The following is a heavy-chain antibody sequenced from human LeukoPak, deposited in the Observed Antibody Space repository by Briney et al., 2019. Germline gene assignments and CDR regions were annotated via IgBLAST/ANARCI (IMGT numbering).Heavy chain of an antibody. J-gene: IGHJ1*01. V-gene: IGHV3-48*01. CDR2: ISHDGSIA. D-gene: IGHD2-15*01. CDR1: GFSISIFS. CDR3: ARTTGYCSGGNCYRYFQK. Sequence: PGGSLRLSCVATGFSISIFSMDWVRQTPGKGLGWISYISHDGSIAYYADSVKGRFTISRDNAKNSLYLQMNSLRAEDTAVYYCARTTGYCSGGNCYRYFQKWGQGTLVTVSS.